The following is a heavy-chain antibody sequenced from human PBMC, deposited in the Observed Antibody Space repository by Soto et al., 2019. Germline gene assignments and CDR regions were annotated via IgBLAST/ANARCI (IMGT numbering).Heavy chain of an antibody. CDR2: INSDGSST. Sequence: SMSHGRATRSSTIGSHSLHPVCQAQGKGLVWVSRINSDGSSTSYADSVKGRFIISRDNAKNTLYLQMNILRAEDTVLYYCVRRYSPTYACFDLLGQGT. V-gene: IGHV3-74*01. CDR3: VRRYSPTYACFDL. J-gene: IGHJ5*02. CDR1: SSTIGSHS. D-gene: IGHD1-26*01.